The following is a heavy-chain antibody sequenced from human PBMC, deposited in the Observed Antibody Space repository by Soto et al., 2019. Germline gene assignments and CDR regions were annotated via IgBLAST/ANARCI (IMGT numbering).Heavy chain of an antibody. V-gene: IGHV1-69*06. CDR1: GGTFSSYA. D-gene: IGHD4-17*01. Sequence: QVQLVQSGAEVKKPGSSVKVSCKASGGTFSSYAISWVRQAPGQGLEWMGGIIPIFGTANYAQKFQGRVTITADKSTSTAYMELSSLRSEDTAVYYCASPTTVTTKFFYYYGMDVWGQGTTVTVSS. J-gene: IGHJ6*02. CDR3: ASPTTVTTKFFYYYGMDV. CDR2: IIPIFGTA.